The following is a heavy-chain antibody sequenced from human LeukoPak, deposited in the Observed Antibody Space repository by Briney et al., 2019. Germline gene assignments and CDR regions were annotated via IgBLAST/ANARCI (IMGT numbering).Heavy chain of an antibody. D-gene: IGHD6-25*01. J-gene: IGHJ4*02. Sequence: PGGSLRLSCTASGFTFISYSRSWVRQAPGKGLEWVSAITYSGEYTDYADSVKGRFTISIDNSKNTLYLQMSSLRADDTAVYFCAKRSSGTSGYFDSWGQGTLVTVSS. CDR2: ITYSGEYT. CDR1: GFTFISYS. CDR3: AKRSSGTSGYFDS. V-gene: IGHV3-23*01.